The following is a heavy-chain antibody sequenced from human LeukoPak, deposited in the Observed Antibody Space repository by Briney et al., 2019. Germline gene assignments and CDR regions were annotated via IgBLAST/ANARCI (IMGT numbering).Heavy chain of an antibody. CDR1: GFTFGDYA. V-gene: IGHV3-49*03. CDR2: IRSKAYGGTT. Sequence: PGGSLRLSCTASGFTFGDYAMSWFRQAPGKGLEWVGFIRSKAYGGTTEYAASVKGRFTISRDDSKSIAYLQMNSLKTEDTAVYYCTRDPGRWLQLPYYFDYWGQGTLVTVSS. D-gene: IGHD5-24*01. J-gene: IGHJ4*02. CDR3: TRDPGRWLQLPYYFDY.